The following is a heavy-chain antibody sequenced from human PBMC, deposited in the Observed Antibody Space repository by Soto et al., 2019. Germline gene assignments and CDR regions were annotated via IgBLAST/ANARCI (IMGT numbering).Heavy chain of an antibody. CDR2: IDPSDSQT. Sequence: PGESLRISCKGSGYRFAGYWITWVRQKPGKGLEWMGRIDPSDSQTYYSPSFRGHVTISVTKSITTVFLQWSSLRASDTAMYYCARQIYDSDTGPNFQYYFDSWGQGT. J-gene: IGHJ4*02. V-gene: IGHV5-10-1*01. CDR1: GYRFAGYW. CDR3: ARQIYDSDTGPNFQYYFDS. D-gene: IGHD3-22*01.